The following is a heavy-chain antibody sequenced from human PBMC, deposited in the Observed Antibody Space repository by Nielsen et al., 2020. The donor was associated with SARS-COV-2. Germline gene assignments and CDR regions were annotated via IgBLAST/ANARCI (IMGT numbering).Heavy chain of an antibody. CDR1: GYTFTNFG. V-gene: IGHV1-2*06. D-gene: IGHD1-26*01. J-gene: IGHJ4*02. CDR3: ARDKWNSGSPRSFDY. Sequence: ASVKVSCKASGYTFTNFGISWVRQAPGQGLEWMGRINPNSGGTNYAQRFKGRVILTTDTSISTAYMDLSRLRSDDTAVYYCARDKWNSGSPRSFDYWGQGTLVTVSS. CDR2: INPNSGGT.